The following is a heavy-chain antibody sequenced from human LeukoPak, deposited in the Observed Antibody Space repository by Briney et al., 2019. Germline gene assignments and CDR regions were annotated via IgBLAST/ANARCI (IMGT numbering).Heavy chain of an antibody. Sequence: ASVKVSCKASGYTFTSYGISWVRQAPGQGLEWMGWISAYNGNTNYAQKLQGRVTMTTDTSTSTAYMELRSLRSDDTAVYYCARDGYCSGTSCYQGAFDIWGQGTMVTVSS. J-gene: IGHJ3*02. D-gene: IGHD2-2*03. CDR1: GYTFTSYG. V-gene: IGHV1-18*01. CDR2: ISAYNGNT. CDR3: ARDGYCSGTSCYQGAFDI.